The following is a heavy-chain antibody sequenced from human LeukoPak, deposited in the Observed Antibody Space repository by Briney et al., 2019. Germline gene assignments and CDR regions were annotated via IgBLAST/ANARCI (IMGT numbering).Heavy chain of an antibody. Sequence: ASVKVSCKASGYTFTSYAIHWVRQAPGQRLEWMGWINAGNDNTKYSQKFQGRVTITRDTSISTAYMELSRLRSDDTAVYYCASTEYYYDSSGYYTRYYYGMDVWGQGTTVTVSS. CDR3: ASTEYYYDSSGYYTRYYYGMDV. J-gene: IGHJ6*02. V-gene: IGHV1-3*01. CDR2: INAGNDNT. D-gene: IGHD3-22*01. CDR1: GYTFTSYA.